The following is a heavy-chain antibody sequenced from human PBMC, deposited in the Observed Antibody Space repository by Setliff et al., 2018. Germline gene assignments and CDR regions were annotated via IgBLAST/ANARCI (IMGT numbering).Heavy chain of an antibody. D-gene: IGHD3-10*01. CDR2: INHSGST. CDR1: GFTFSNAW. V-gene: IGHV4-34*01. CDR3: ARVGGDYPDY. J-gene: IGHJ4*02. Sequence: GSLRLSCAASGFTFSNAWMSWVRQPPGKGLEWIGEINHSGSTNYNPSLKSRVTISVDTSKNQFSLKLSSVTAADTAVYYCARVGGDYPDYWGQGTLVTVSS.